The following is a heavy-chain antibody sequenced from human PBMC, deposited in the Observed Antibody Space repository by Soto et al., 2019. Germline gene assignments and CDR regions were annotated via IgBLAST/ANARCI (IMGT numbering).Heavy chain of an antibody. CDR3: TSSLYSSGYYYSVR. CDR2: IRSKANSYAT. D-gene: IGHD3-22*01. V-gene: IGHV3-73*01. Sequence: GGPMSLSCASSGVTFSCSAMHWVRQASGKGLEWVGRIRSKANSYATAYAASVKGRFTISRDDSKNTAYLQMNSLKTEDTAVYYCTSSLYSSGYYYSVRWGQGTLVNGSS. CDR1: GVTFSCSA. J-gene: IGHJ4*02.